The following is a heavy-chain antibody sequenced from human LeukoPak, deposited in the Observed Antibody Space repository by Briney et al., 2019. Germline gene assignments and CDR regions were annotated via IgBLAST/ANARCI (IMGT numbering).Heavy chain of an antibody. CDR2: INPYSGDT. CDR1: GYTFTGYY. J-gene: IGHJ4*02. CDR3: ASRGDGGFDY. D-gene: IGHD3-16*01. V-gene: IGHV1-2*05. Sequence: ASVKVSCKASGYTFTGYYIHWVRQATGQGLEWMGRINPYSGDTNYAQKFQGRVTLTRDTSISTAYMELGSLNSDDTDMYYLASRGDGGFDYWGQGTLVTVSS.